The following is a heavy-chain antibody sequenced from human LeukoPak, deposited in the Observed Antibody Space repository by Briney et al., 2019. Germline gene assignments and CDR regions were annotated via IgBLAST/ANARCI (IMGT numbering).Heavy chain of an antibody. CDR3: ARVHDRSGYYLYYMDV. Sequence: PGGSLRLSCAASGFTFHDYGMGWVRQAPGKGLEWVSGISWNGGSTGYADSVEGRFTISRDNANLYLHMNNLRDEDTALYHCARVHDRSGYYLYYMDVWGKGTTVTISS. V-gene: IGHV3-20*01. D-gene: IGHD3-22*01. J-gene: IGHJ6*03. CDR2: ISWNGGST. CDR1: GFTFHDYG.